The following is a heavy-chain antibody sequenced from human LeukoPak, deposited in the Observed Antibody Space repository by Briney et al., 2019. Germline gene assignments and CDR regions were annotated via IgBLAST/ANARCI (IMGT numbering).Heavy chain of an antibody. CDR3: TTAYDYGDPYYFDY. CDR2: IKSKTDGGTT. CDR1: GFTFSNAW. V-gene: IGHV3-15*01. Sequence: GGSLRLSCAASGFTFSNAWMSWVRQAPGKGLEWVGRIKSKTDGGTTDYAAPVKGRLTISRDDSKNTLYLQMNSLKTEDTAVYYCTTAYDYGDPYYFDYWGQGTLVTVSS. J-gene: IGHJ4*02. D-gene: IGHD4-17*01.